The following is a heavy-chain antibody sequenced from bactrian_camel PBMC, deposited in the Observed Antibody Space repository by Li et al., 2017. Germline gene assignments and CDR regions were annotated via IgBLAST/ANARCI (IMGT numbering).Heavy chain of an antibody. D-gene: IGHD3*01. Sequence: DVQLVESGGGLVQPGGSLRLSCAASGFTFSSSTMTWVRQAPGKGLEWVSSSGGSSTFYADSVKGRFTIARDNTKNTVYLQMISLESEDTAVYYCAAGRAQYAGMGYDCSYNYWGQGTQVTVS. CDR2: SGGSST. J-gene: IGHJ4*01. CDR1: GFTFSSST. V-gene: IGHV3S40*01. CDR3: AAGRAQYAGMGYDCSYNY.